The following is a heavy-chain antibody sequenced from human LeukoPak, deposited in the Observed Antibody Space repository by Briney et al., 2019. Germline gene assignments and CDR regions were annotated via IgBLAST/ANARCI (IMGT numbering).Heavy chain of an antibody. CDR1: GFIFNDHD. CDR2: ISYDGSNK. CDR3: AKCTRSYDFGDYGMDV. V-gene: IGHV3-30*18. Sequence: GGSLRLSCAASGFIFNDHDMDWVRQAPGKGLEWVAVISYDGSNKYYADSVKGRFTISRDNSKNTLYLQMNSLRAEDTAVYYCAKCTRSYDFGDYGMDVWGKGTTVTVSS. D-gene: IGHD3/OR15-3a*01. J-gene: IGHJ6*04.